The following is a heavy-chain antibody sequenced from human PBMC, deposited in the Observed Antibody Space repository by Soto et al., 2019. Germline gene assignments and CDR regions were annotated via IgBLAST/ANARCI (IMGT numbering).Heavy chain of an antibody. D-gene: IGHD3-16*01. CDR1: WFSRRTTGVG. J-gene: IGHJ4*02. Sequence: QITLKESGPTLVEPTQTLTLTCTYSWFSRRTTGVGVGWIRQPPGKALEWLGIIYWNDDKRYSPSLKNRFTLTSDISKSQVVLTKTNMDPVDTATYDGAHTWGLPFDYWGQGTLVIVSS. CDR2: IYWNDDK. V-gene: IGHV2-5*01. CDR3: AHTWGLPFDY.